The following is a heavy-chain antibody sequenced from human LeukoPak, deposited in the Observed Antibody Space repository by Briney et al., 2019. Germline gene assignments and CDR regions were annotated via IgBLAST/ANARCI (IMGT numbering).Heavy chain of an antibody. V-gene: IGHV3-21*01. J-gene: IGHJ4*02. CDR1: GFTFSSYS. Sequence: PGGSLRLSCAASGFTFSSYSMNWVRQAPGKGLEWVSSISSSRSYIYYADSMKGRFTISRDNAKNSLYLQMNSLRAEDTAVYYCARDFIPSNGYYDSSGYPGDYWGQGTLVTVSS. CDR3: ARDFIPSNGYYDSSGYPGDY. D-gene: IGHD3-22*01. CDR2: ISSSRSYI.